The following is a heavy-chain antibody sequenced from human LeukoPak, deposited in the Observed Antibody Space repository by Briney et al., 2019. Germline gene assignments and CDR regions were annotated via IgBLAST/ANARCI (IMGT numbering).Heavy chain of an antibody. CDR1: GFTFDDYA. CDR3: AREETNDAFDI. V-gene: IGHV3-21*01. J-gene: IGHJ3*02. CDR2: ISSSSSYI. Sequence: GGSLRLSCAASGFTFDDYAMHWVRQAPGKGLEWVSSISSSSSYIYYADSVKGRFTISRDNAKNSLYLQMNSLRAEDTAVYYCAREETNDAFDIWGQGTMVTVSS.